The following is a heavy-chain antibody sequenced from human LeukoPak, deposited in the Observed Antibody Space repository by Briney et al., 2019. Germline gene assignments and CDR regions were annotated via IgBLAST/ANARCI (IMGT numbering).Heavy chain of an antibody. CDR3: AKDILESWLHKTPSFDY. D-gene: IGHD5-24*01. Sequence: GGSLRLSCAASGFTFSNYGMHWVRQAPGKGLEWVAFIRSDGSNTYYADSVKGRFTISRDNAKNSLYLQMNSLRAEDTALYYCAKDILESWLHKTPSFDYWGQGTLVTVSS. CDR1: GFTFSNYG. V-gene: IGHV3-30*02. J-gene: IGHJ4*02. CDR2: IRSDGSNT.